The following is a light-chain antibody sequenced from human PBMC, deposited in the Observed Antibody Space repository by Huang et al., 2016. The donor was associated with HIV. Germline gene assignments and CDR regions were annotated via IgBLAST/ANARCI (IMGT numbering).Light chain of an antibody. Sequence: EIVMTQSPATLSVSPGEGATLSCRASQSVSSNLAWYQQKPGQAPRLLIYGASTRATGIPARFSGGGSGTDFTLTISSLQSEDFALYYCQHYNNWPPTTFGQGTRLEIK. V-gene: IGKV3-15*01. CDR2: GAS. CDR1: QSVSSN. J-gene: IGKJ5*01. CDR3: QHYNNWPPTT.